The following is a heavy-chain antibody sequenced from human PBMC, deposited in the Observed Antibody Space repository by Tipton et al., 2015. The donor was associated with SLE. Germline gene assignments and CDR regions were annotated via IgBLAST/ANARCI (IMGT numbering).Heavy chain of an antibody. CDR1: GGSISSSRYY. CDR2: IYYSGST. V-gene: IGHV4-39*01. Sequence: LRLSCTVSGGSISSSRYYWGWIRQPPGKGLEWIGTIYYSGSTYYNPSLKSRVTISVDTSKNQFSLKLSSVTVADTAVYYCARQGKSSGWYNYWGQGTLVTVSS. J-gene: IGHJ4*02. CDR3: ARQGKSSGWYNY. D-gene: IGHD6-19*01.